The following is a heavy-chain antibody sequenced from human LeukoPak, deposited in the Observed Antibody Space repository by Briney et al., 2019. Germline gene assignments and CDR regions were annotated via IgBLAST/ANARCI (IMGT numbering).Heavy chain of an antibody. V-gene: IGHV4-34*01. Sequence: SETLSLTCAVYGGSFSGYYWSWTRQPPGKGLEWIGEINHSGSTNYNPSLKSRVTISVDTSKNQFSLKLSSVTAADTAVYYCARHSSPHDYWGQGTLVTVSS. J-gene: IGHJ4*02. D-gene: IGHD6-6*01. CDR3: ARHSSPHDY. CDR2: INHSGST. CDR1: GGSFSGYY.